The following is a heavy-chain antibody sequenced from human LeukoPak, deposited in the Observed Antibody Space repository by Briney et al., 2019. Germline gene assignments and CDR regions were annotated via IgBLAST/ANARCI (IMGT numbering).Heavy chain of an antibody. CDR1: GYTFSDYY. J-gene: IGHJ5*02. V-gene: IGHV1-2*06. CDR3: ATLAVAGVNWFDP. D-gene: IGHD6-19*01. Sequence: ASVKVSCKASGYTFSDYYLHWVRQAPGQGLEWMGHIDPNRGGTQYPQKFQGRVTMTRDTSISTAYMELSRLRSDDTAVYYCATLAVAGVNWFDPWGQGTLVTVSS. CDR2: IDPNRGGT.